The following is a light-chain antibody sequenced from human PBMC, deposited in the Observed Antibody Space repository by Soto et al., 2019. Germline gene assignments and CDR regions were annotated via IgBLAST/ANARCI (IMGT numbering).Light chain of an antibody. Sequence: EIVLTQSPATLSLSPGERATLSCRASESISSYLAWYQQRPGQAPSLLIYDASNRATGIPARFSGSGSGTDFTLTIDNLEPEDFAVYYCQQYGTSPPTFGQGTKVEIK. CDR2: DAS. V-gene: IGKV3-11*01. J-gene: IGKJ1*01. CDR1: ESISSY. CDR3: QQYGTSPPT.